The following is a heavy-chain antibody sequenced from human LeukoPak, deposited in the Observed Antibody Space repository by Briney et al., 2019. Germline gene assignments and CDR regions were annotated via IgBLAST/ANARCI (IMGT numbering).Heavy chain of an antibody. J-gene: IGHJ4*02. CDR2: IYSGGYT. D-gene: IGHD3-16*01. Sequence: GGSLRLSCVASGFTVSSNYMTWVRKAPGKGLECVAVIYSGGYTYYADSVKGRFTISRDDSKNTLYLQMNSLRDEDTAVYYCARDLFTEDYKWGQGTLVTVSS. CDR1: GFTVSSNY. V-gene: IGHV3-53*01. CDR3: ARDLFTEDYK.